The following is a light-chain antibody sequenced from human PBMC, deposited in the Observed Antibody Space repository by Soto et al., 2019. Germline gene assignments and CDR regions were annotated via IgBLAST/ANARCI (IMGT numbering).Light chain of an antibody. CDR1: QSIGTS. J-gene: IGKJ2*01. CDR3: QQSYSTLYT. CDR2: AAS. V-gene: IGKV1-39*01. Sequence: DIQMTQPPSSLSASIGDRVTITCRASQSIGTSLSWHQQKSGRAPKLLIHAASTLQSGVPSRFSGSGSGTDFTLTISSLQPEDVAVYYCQQSYSTLYTFGQGTNLEIK.